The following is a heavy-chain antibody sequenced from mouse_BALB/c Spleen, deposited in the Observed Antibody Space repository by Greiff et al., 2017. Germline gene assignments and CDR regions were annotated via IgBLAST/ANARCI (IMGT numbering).Heavy chain of an antibody. D-gene: IGHD1-1*01. CDR3: ARGHYGSSPYYAMDY. Sequence: EVQLQKSGAELVKPGASVKLSCTASGFNIKDTYMHWVKQRPEQGLEWIGRIDPANGNTKYDPKFQGKATITADTSSNTAYLQLSSLTSEDTAVYYCARGHYGSSPYYAMDYWGQGTSVTVSS. V-gene: IGHV14-3*02. CDR1: GFNIKDTY. CDR2: IDPANGNT. J-gene: IGHJ4*01.